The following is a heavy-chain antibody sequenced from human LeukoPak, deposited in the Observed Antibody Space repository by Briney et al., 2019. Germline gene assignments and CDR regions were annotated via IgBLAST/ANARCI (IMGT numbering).Heavy chain of an antibody. CDR3: ARGPTRYYYYYMDV. CDR1: GYTFTSYD. CDR2: MNPNSGNT. J-gene: IGHJ6*03. Sequence: GASVKVSCKASGYTFTSYDINWVRQATGQGLEWMGWMNPNSGNTGYAQKFQGRVTITRNTSISTAYMGLSSLRSEDTAVYYCARGPTRYYYYYMDVWGKGTTVTVSS. V-gene: IGHV1-8*03.